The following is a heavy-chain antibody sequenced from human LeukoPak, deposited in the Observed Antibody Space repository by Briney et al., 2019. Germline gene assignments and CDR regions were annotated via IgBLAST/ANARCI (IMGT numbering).Heavy chain of an antibody. D-gene: IGHD6-19*01. CDR3: ARAPHGSGCDY. CDR2: TYYRSKWHN. J-gene: IGHJ4*02. Sequence: SQTLSLTCDISGDSVSSNDVSWNWIRQSPLRGLEWLGRTYYRSKWHNDYAVSMKSRVTISPDTSKNQFSLHLNSVTPEDTAVYYCARAPHGSGCDYWSQGTLVTVSS. CDR1: GDSVSSNDVS. V-gene: IGHV6-1*01.